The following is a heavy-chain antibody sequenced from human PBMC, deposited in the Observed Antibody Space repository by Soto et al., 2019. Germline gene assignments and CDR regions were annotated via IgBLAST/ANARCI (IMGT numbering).Heavy chain of an antibody. Sequence: QVQLVQSGAEVKKPGSSVKVSCKPSGATFSSYAISWVRQALEQGLEWRGGIIPIFGTANYAQKFQGRVTITADESTSTAYMELSSLRSEDTAVYYCARANLELGMDVWGQGTTVTVSS. J-gene: IGHJ6*02. D-gene: IGHD1-7*01. V-gene: IGHV1-69*01. CDR2: IIPIFGTA. CDR3: ARANLELGMDV. CDR1: GATFSSYA.